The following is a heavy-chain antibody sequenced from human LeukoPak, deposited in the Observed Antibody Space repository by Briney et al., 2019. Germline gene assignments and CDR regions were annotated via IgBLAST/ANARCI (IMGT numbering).Heavy chain of an antibody. V-gene: IGHV4-30-4*01. D-gene: IGHD2-2*01. CDR2: IYYSGST. CDR3: ARETSWSAGFDP. CDR1: GGSISSGDYY. J-gene: IGHJ5*02. Sequence: PSETLSLTCTVSGGSISSGDYYWSWIRQPPGKGLEWIGYIYYSGSTYYNPSLKSRVTISVDTSKNQFSLKLSSVTAADTAVYYCARETSWSAGFDPWGQGTLATVSS.